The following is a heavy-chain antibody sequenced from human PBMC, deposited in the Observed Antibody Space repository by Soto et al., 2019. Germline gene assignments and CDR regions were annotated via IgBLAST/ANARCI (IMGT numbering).Heavy chain of an antibody. J-gene: IGHJ4*02. Sequence: GGSLRLSCAASGFTFSSYAMSWVRQAPGKGLEWVSDIRGSGAGTYYADSVKGRFTISRDDSENTLFLQMNRLRVEDTAIYYCAKDQEQNYYGSLGHWGQGTLVTVSS. CDR3: AKDQEQNYYGSLGH. V-gene: IGHV3-23*01. D-gene: IGHD3-3*01. CDR1: GFTFSSYA. CDR2: IRGSGAGT.